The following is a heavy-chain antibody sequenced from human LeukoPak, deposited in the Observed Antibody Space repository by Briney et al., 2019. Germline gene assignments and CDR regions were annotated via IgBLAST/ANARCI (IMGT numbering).Heavy chain of an antibody. CDR3: AKQLGYCSDGSCYFPY. CDR1: GFTFSSSA. Sequence: GGPLRLSCAASGFTFSSSAMSWVRQAPGKGLEWVSAISNNGGYTYYADSVQGRFTISRDNSKSTLCLQMNSLRAEDTAVYYCAKQLGYCSDGSCYFPYWGQGTLVIVSS. J-gene: IGHJ4*02. D-gene: IGHD2-15*01. CDR2: ISNNGGYT. V-gene: IGHV3-23*01.